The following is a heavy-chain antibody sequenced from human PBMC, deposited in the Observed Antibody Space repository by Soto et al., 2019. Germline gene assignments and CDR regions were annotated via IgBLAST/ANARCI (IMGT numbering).Heavy chain of an antibody. CDR1: VDIVSSNSVA. V-gene: IGHV6-1*01. CDR2: TYYRSRWYN. J-gene: IGHJ6*02. CDR3: ARSEEDSDYYYYGMDV. Sequence: SQTLSLTCVISVDIVSSNSVAWNCVRQSPSRGLEWLGRTYYRSRWYNDYAVSVRSRIAINPDTSKNHFSLQLNSVTPDDTAVYYCARSEEDSDYYYYGMDVWGQGTTVTVSS. D-gene: IGHD2-15*01.